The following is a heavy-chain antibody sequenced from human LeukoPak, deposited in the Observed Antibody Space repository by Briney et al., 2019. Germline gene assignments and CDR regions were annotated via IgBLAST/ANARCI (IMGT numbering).Heavy chain of an antibody. CDR3: AKDPLGYCSGGSCFYFDY. J-gene: IGHJ4*02. Sequence: GGSLRLSCAASGFTFSSYAMSWVRQAPGKGLEWVSAISGSGGSTYYADSVKGRFTISRDNSKNTLYLQMNSLRAEDTAVYYCAKDPLGYCSGGSCFYFDYWARDPWSPSPQ. CDR1: GFTFSSYA. D-gene: IGHD2-15*01. CDR2: ISGSGGST. V-gene: IGHV3-23*01.